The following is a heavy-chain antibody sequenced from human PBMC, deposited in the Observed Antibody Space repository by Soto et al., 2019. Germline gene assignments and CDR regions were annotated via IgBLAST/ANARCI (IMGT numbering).Heavy chain of an antibody. CDR3: ARDNEGAQFASSDHDL. Sequence: EVQLIESGGDLVQPGGSLRLSCAAAGFTVDSYSINWVRQAPGKGLEWVSYISSSSGSIFYADSVRGRFTISRDNARNSVLLNLNSRRAEDTAVYYWARDNEGAQFASSDHDLWGQGTLVTVSS. CDR2: ISSSSGSI. CDR1: GFTVDSYS. V-gene: IGHV3-48*01. D-gene: IGHD6-25*01. J-gene: IGHJ5*02.